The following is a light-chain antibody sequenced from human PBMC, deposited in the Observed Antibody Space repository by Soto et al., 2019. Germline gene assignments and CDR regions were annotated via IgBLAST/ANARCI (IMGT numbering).Light chain of an antibody. CDR2: AAS. CDR1: QDISNY. Sequence: DIQMTQSPSSVSASVGDRVSITWRASQDISNYLAWYQQKPGIVPKLLIYAASTLQSGVPSRFSGSGSGTDFTLTISSLQPEDVATYYCQKYNSAPRTFGQGTKVDIK. V-gene: IGKV1-27*01. J-gene: IGKJ1*01. CDR3: QKYNSAPRT.